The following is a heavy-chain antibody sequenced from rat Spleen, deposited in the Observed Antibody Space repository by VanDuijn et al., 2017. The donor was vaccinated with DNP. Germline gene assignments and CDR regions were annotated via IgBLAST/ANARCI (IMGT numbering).Heavy chain of an antibody. D-gene: IGHD1-4*01. CDR1: GFNFNDYW. V-gene: IGHV4-2*01. Sequence: EVKLVESGGGLVQPGRSLKLSCAASGFNFNDYWMGWVRQAPGKGLEWIGEINKDSRTIKCIPSLKDKITISRDNAQNTLYLQMSELGSEDTATYYCAGRPPPTRGPFDYWGQGVTVTVSS. J-gene: IGHJ2*01. CDR2: INKDSRTI. CDR3: AGRPPPTRGPFDY.